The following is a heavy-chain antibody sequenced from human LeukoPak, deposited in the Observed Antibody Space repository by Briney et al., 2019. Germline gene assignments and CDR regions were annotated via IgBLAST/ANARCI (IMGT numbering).Heavy chain of an antibody. D-gene: IGHD1-26*01. CDR1: GYTFTDYY. CDR3: AGGIGRYSSSFFDY. V-gene: IGHV1-2*02. CDR2: INPNSGGT. Sequence: ASVKVSCKTSGYTFTDYYIHWVRQAPGQGLEWMGWINPNSGGTNYAQKFQGRVTMTGDTSISTAYMELSRLGSDDTAVYYCAGGIGRYSSSFFDYWGQGTLVTVSS. J-gene: IGHJ4*02.